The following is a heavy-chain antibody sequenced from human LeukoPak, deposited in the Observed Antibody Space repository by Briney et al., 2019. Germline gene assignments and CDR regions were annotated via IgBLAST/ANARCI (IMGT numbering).Heavy chain of an antibody. Sequence: GESLKISCKTSGYIFTNYWIGWARQMPGEGLEWMAVIYPGDSRIRYNPSFQGQVTISADKSINTAYLQWSSLKASDTALYYCACRMLTSTRFEPWGQGTLVTVSS. J-gene: IGHJ5*02. CDR3: ACRMLTSTRFEP. CDR2: IYPGDSRI. V-gene: IGHV5-51*01. D-gene: IGHD2-2*01. CDR1: GYIFTNYW.